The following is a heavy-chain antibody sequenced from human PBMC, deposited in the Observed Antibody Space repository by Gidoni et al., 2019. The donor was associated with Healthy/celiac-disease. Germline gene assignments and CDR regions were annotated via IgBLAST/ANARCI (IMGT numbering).Heavy chain of an antibody. J-gene: IGHJ4*02. V-gene: IGHV3-66*02. CDR2: IYSGGST. CDR1: GFTVSSTY. CDR3: ARRYFDWLSPFDY. Sequence: EVQLVESGGGLVQPGGSLRLSCAASGFTVSSTYMSWVRQDPGKGLEWVSVIYSGGSTYYADSVKGRFTISRDNSKNTLYLQMNSLRAEDTAVYYCARRYFDWLSPFDYWGQGTLVTVSS. D-gene: IGHD3-9*01.